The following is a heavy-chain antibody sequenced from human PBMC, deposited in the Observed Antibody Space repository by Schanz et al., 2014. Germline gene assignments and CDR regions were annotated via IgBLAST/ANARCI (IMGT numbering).Heavy chain of an antibody. Sequence: QAQLMESGGGVVQPGTSLILSCSVSGFSLNTYGIHWFRQPAGKGLEWVAAMSYDGSIKYYGDSVKGRFTISRDNSKNTLYLQMNSLRAEDTAVYYCAREQIMAAAGLVDYWGQGTLVTVSS. V-gene: IGHV3-33*01. D-gene: IGHD6-13*01. CDR3: AREQIMAAAGLVDY. J-gene: IGHJ4*02. CDR2: MSYDGSIK. CDR1: GFSLNTYG.